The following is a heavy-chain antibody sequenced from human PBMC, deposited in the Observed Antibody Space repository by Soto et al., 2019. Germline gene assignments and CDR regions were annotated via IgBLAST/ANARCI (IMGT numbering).Heavy chain of an antibody. D-gene: IGHD5-12*01. CDR1: GFDFSNTW. Sequence: GGSLRLSCATSGFDFSNTWIHWVRQVPGQGLVWVSRINSDGSSIIYADSVKGRFTLSRDNAKNTVHLQMSSLRVEDTAVYYCARDGERWLQPGLDYWGQGTLVTVSS. J-gene: IGHJ4*02. CDR2: INSDGSSI. V-gene: IGHV3-74*01. CDR3: ARDGERWLQPGLDY.